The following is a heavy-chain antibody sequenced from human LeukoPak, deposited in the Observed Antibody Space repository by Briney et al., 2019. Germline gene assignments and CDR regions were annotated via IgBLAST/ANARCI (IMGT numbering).Heavy chain of an antibody. J-gene: IGHJ6*04. V-gene: IGHV1-69*10. D-gene: IGHD3-3*01. Sequence: SVKVSCKAFGGIFSDYALNWVRQAPGQGLEWMGVFIPVLGTANSTQNFQDRVSITADISTHTVYMELSSLKSEDTAVYFCAGIPVFGVVLHQEPVWGKGTTVTVSS. CDR1: GGIFSDYA. CDR2: FIPVLGTA. CDR3: AGIPVFGVVLHQEPV.